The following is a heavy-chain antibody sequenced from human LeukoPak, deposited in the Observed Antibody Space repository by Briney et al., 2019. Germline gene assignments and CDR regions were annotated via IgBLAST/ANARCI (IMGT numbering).Heavy chain of an antibody. J-gene: IGHJ4*02. Sequence: GGSLRLSCAASGFTFGDYDMHWFRQPPGGGLQWVSLITGDGGATSYAGSVEGRFTISRDNSKNSLYLHMNSLTTEDTALYYCAKGHFGAGHYWGQGTLVTVSS. V-gene: IGHV3-43*02. CDR1: GFTFGDYD. D-gene: IGHD3-3*01. CDR2: ITGDGGAT. CDR3: AKGHFGAGHY.